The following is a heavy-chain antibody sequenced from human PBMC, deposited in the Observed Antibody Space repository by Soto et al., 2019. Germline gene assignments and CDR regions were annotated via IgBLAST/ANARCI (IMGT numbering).Heavy chain of an antibody. V-gene: IGHV3-11*05. D-gene: IGHD3-10*02. CDR3: ARALAVRGVTVNWFDP. CDR2: ISSGSDFK. CDR1: GFTFSDYY. J-gene: IGHJ5*02. Sequence: PGGSLRLSCAASGFTFSDYYMSWVRQAPGKRPEWVSYISSGSDFKYYQQTVRGRFTISRDNAKKSLYLEMNSLRAEDTVVFYRARALAVRGVTVNWFDPWGHGTLVTVSS.